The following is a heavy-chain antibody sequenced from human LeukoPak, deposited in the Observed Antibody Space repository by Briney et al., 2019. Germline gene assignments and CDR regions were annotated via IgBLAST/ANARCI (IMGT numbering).Heavy chain of an antibody. CDR2: INHSGST. J-gene: IGHJ4*02. CDR3: ARRDILTGYLDY. Sequence: PSETLSLTCAVYGGSFSGYYWSWIRQPPGKGLEWIGEINHSGSTNYNPSLKSRVTISVDTSKNQFSLKLSSVTAADTAVYYCARRDILTGYLDYWGQGTLVTVFS. V-gene: IGHV4-34*01. CDR1: GGSFSGYY. D-gene: IGHD3-9*01.